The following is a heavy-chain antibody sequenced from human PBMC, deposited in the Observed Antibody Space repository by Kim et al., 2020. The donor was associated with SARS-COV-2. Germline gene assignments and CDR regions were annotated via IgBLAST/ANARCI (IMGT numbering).Heavy chain of an antibody. V-gene: IGHV3-30*01. J-gene: IGHJ4*02. Sequence: YADSVKGRLTISRDNSKNTLYLQMNSLRAEDTAVYYCARDPSSSGSVFDYWGQGTLVTVSS. D-gene: IGHD6-19*01. CDR3: ARDPSSSGSVFDY.